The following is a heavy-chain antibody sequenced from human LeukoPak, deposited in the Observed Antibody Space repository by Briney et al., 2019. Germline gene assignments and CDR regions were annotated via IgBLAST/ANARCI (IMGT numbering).Heavy chain of an antibody. D-gene: IGHD3-3*01. J-gene: IGHJ4*02. CDR3: ARDRGRFLEV. CDR1: GYSFTTYG. CDR2: INPSGGST. V-gene: IGHV1-46*03. Sequence: ASVKVSCKASGYSFTTYGISWVRQAPGQGLEWMGIINPSGGSTSYAQKFQGRVTMTRDTSTSTVYMELSSLRSEDTAVYYCARDRGRFLEVWGQGTLVTVSS.